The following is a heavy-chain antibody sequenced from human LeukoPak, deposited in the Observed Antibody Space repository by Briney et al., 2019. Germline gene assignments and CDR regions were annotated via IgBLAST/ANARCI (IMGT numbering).Heavy chain of an antibody. J-gene: IGHJ4*02. CDR1: GFTFSTYP. CDR3: ARDRHIAAAGYYFDY. D-gene: IGHD6-25*01. CDR2: IADDGKDK. V-gene: IGHV3-30*04. Sequence: GGSLRLPCAASGFTFSTYPMHWVRQAPGKGLEWVAVIADDGKDKHYVESVKGRFTISRDNSKNTLYLQMNSLRVEDTAVYYCARDRHIAAAGYYFDYWGQGTLVTVSS.